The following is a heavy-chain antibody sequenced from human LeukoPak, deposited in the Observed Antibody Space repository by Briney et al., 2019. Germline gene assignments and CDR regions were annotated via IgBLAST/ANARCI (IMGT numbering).Heavy chain of an antibody. J-gene: IGHJ5*02. CDR2: IYYSGST. Sequence: PSETLSLTCTVSGGSISSSSYYWGWIRQPPGKGLEWIGSIYYSGSTYYNPSLKSRVTISVDTSKNQFSLKLSSVTAADTAVYYCAKRIVGATSWFDPWGQGTLVTVSS. CDR3: AKRIVGATSWFDP. D-gene: IGHD1-26*01. CDR1: GGSISSSSYY. V-gene: IGHV4-39*01.